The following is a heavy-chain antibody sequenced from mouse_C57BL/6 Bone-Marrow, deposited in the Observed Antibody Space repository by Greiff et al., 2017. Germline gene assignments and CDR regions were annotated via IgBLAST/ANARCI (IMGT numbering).Heavy chain of an antibody. CDR3: AGNYYGSSYPFAY. J-gene: IGHJ3*01. V-gene: IGHV14-3*01. D-gene: IGHD1-1*01. CDR2: IEPANGNN. CDR1: GFNIKNTY. Sequence: EVQLQQSVAELVRPGASVKLSCTASGFNIKNTYMHWVKQRPEQGLEWIGRIEPANGNNKSAPKFPGKATITADTSSNTAYLQLSSLTSEDTAIYYCAGNYYGSSYPFAYWGQGTLVTVSA.